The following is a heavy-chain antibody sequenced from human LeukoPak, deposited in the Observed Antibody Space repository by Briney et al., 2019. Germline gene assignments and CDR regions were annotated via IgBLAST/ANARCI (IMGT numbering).Heavy chain of an antibody. V-gene: IGHV3-30*09. CDR2: ISYDGSNK. Sequence: GGSQTLLCAASGFTFSSYAMHWVRQAPGKGLEWVAVISYDGSNKYYADSVKGRFAISRDNFKNTLYLQMNSLRAEDTAVYYCAKDRSIGAMVVVVAALDYWGGETVVTVSS. D-gene: IGHD2-15*01. CDR1: GFTFSSYA. J-gene: IGHJ4*02. CDR3: AKDRSIGAMVVVVAALDY.